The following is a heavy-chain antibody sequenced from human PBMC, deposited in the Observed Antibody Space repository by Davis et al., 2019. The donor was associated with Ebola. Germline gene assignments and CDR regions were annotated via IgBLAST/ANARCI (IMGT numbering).Heavy chain of an antibody. Sequence: ASVKVSCKASGYTFTSYAMHWVRQAPGQRLEWMGWISAYNGNTNYAQKLQGRVTMTTDTSTSTAYMELRSLRSDDTAVYYCARDTSGIAVAGQWGQGTLVTVSS. V-gene: IGHV1-18*01. CDR2: ISAYNGNT. D-gene: IGHD6-19*01. CDR1: GYTFTSYA. CDR3: ARDTSGIAVAGQ. J-gene: IGHJ4*02.